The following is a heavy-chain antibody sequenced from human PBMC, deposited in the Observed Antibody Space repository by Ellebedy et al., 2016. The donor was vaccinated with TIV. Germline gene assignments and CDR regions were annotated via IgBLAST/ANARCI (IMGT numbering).Heavy chain of an antibody. CDR1: GFTFSSYL. CDR3: ARSIFGARPFDY. D-gene: IGHD3-3*01. J-gene: IGHJ4*02. V-gene: IGHV3-74*01. Sequence: GESLKISXAASGFTFSSYLMHWVRQAPGKGLVWVSRINSDGSSTSYADSVKGRFTISRDNAKNSLYLQMNSLRDEDTAVYFCARSIFGARPFDYWGQGTLVTVSS. CDR2: INSDGSST.